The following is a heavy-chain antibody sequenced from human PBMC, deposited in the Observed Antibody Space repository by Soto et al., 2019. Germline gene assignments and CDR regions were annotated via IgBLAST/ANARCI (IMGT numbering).Heavy chain of an antibody. Sequence: VQLQQSGPGLVKPSQTLSLTCDISGDSVSSKTTAWNWIRQSPSRGLEWLARTYYTSEWYYGYAVSVKSRMTLSPDTSKNQFSLHLNSVTPEDTAVYFCAGGPSLTGSFFDSWGQGTLVTVSS. CDR3: AGGPSLTGSFFDS. CDR1: GDSVSSKTTA. CDR2: TYYTSEWYY. J-gene: IGHJ4*02. D-gene: IGHD1-26*01. V-gene: IGHV6-1*01.